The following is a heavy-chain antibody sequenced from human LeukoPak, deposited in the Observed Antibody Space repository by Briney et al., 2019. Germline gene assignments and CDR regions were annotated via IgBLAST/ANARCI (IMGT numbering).Heavy chain of an antibody. CDR1: GGSISGSTYY. V-gene: IGHV4-39*07. Sequence: PSETLSLTCTVSGGSISGSTYYWGWIRQTPGKGLEWIGSIYYSGSTYYNPSLKSRVTISVDTSKNQFSLKLGSVTAADTAVYFCARWGSGTSPFDDWGQGILVTVSS. CDR2: IYYSGST. D-gene: IGHD3-16*01. J-gene: IGHJ4*02. CDR3: ARWGSGTSPFDD.